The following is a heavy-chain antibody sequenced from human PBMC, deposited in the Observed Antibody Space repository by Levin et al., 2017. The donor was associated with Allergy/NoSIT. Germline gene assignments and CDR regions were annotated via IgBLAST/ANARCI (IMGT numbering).Heavy chain of an antibody. J-gene: IGHJ3*01. D-gene: IGHD3-3*01. Sequence: GASVKVSCKASGYTFTGYHMYWVRQAPGQGLECMGWINPNNGGTNYARKFQGRVTMTGDTSINTAYMELTRLTSDDTAVYYCARESGREAFALWGQGTMVTVSS. CDR3: ARESGREAFAL. CDR1: GYTFTGYH. CDR2: INPNNGGT. V-gene: IGHV1-2*02.